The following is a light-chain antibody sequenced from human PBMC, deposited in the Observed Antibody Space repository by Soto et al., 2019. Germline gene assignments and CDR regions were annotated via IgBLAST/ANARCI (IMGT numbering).Light chain of an antibody. V-gene: IGKV3-20*01. Sequence: EIVLTQSPGTLAFSPGEGATLSCRSSQSVSSNYLAWYQQKPGQAPRLLVYGASIRATGIPDRFSGSGSGTDLPLTISRVEPEDFAVYYCQHYGSSPFTFGPGTKVDNK. CDR1: QSVSSNY. CDR3: QHYGSSPFT. CDR2: GAS. J-gene: IGKJ3*01.